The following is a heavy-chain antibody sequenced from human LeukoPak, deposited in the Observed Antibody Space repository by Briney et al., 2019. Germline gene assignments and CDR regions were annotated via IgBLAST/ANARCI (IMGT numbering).Heavy chain of an antibody. CDR2: IYPGDSGT. CDR1: GYSFTIYW. D-gene: IGHD6-19*01. CDR3: ARRHKNSNGWTFDY. J-gene: IGHJ4*02. Sequence: GESLKISCQGSGYSFTIYWIGWVRQMPGTSLELIGTIYPGDSGTRYSASFKGQVTISADRSINTAYLQWSSLKDSDTAIYYCARRHKNSNGWTFDYWGQGTLVTVSS. V-gene: IGHV5-51*01.